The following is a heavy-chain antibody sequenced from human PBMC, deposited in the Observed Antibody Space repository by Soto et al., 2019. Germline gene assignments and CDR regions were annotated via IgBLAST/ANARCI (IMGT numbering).Heavy chain of an antibody. CDR3: ARAYGSGYMDV. D-gene: IGHD3-10*01. CDR2: IYYSGYT. Sequence: SETLSLTCTVSGGSMSNNGYYWGWIRQPPGKGLEWIGSIYYSGYTYYNPSLKSRVTISVDTSKKQFSLKVSSVTAADTAVYYCARAYGSGYMDVWGQGTTVTVSS. CDR1: GGSMSNNGYY. V-gene: IGHV4-39*07. J-gene: IGHJ6*03.